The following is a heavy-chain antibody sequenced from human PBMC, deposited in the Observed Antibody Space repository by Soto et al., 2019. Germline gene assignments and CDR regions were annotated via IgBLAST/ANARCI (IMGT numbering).Heavy chain of an antibody. V-gene: IGHV4-31*03. Sequence: PSETLSLTCTVSGGSISSGGYYWSWIRQHPGKGLEWIGYIYYSGSTYYNPSLKSRVTISVDTSKNQFSLKLSSVTAADTAVYYCARERPTPGGIAVAPNYYYYMDVWGKGTTVTVSS. D-gene: IGHD6-19*01. CDR1: GGSISSGGYY. CDR2: IYYSGST. J-gene: IGHJ6*03. CDR3: ARERPTPGGIAVAPNYYYYMDV.